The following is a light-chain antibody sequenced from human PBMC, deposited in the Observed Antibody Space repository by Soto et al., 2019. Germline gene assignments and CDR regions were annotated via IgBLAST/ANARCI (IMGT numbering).Light chain of an antibody. CDR3: VQALKTPWT. Sequence: DIVMTQSPLSLPVTPGEPASISCRSSQSLLHSNGYNYLDWYLQKTGQSPQLLIYLGSNRASGVLDRFSCSVSGTDFTLKISRVEAEDGGVYYCVQALKTPWTFGQGTQVEIK. CDR2: LGS. V-gene: IGKV2-28*01. J-gene: IGKJ1*01. CDR1: QSLLHSNGYNY.